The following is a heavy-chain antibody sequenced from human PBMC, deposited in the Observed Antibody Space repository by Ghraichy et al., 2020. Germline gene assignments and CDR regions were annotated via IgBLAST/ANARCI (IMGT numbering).Heavy chain of an antibody. CDR1: GLTFSHAW. V-gene: IGHV3-15*01. D-gene: IGHD2-15*01. J-gene: IGHJ4*02. Sequence: GGSLRLSCAASGLTFSHAWMTWVRQGPGERLEWVGHIRSHPDGGTTDYAAAVKGRFTISRDDSKDTIYLQMDSLKTEDTALYYCTKDVPFTGGGIMLYWGQGTPVTVSS. CDR3: TKDVPFTGGGIMLY. CDR2: IRSHPDGGTT.